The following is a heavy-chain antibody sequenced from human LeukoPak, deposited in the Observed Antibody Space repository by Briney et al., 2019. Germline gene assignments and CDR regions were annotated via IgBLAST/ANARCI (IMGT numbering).Heavy chain of an antibody. CDR3: ARGSWRLRCWDYFGY. Sequence: GGSLRLSCAASGFTFSTYGMHWVRQAPGKGLEWVAVIWYDGSNKYYADSVKGRFTISRDNSKNTLYLQMNSLRAEDTAVYYCARGSWRLRCWDYFGYWGQGTLVTVSS. V-gene: IGHV3-33*01. J-gene: IGHJ4*02. D-gene: IGHD6-25*01. CDR2: IWYDGSNK. CDR1: GFTFSTYG.